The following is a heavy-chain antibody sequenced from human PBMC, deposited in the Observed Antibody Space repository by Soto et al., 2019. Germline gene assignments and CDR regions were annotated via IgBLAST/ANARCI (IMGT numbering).Heavy chain of an antibody. V-gene: IGHV4-59*01. CDR3: ARDTRYYYGMDV. Sequence: SETLSLTCTVAGGSITSNYWSWIRQPPGKGLEWIGYIYYSGSTNYNPSLKSRVTISADTSRNQFSLKLRSVTAADTAVYYCARDTRYYYGMDVWGQGTTVTVS. J-gene: IGHJ6*02. CDR1: GGSITSNY. D-gene: IGHD2-15*01. CDR2: IYYSGST.